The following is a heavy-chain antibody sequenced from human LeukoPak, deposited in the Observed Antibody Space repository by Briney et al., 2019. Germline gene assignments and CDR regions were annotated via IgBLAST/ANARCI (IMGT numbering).Heavy chain of an antibody. D-gene: IGHD3-22*01. CDR2: ISGGGGTT. Sequence: PGGSLRLSCAASGFVFSSYAMSWVRQAPGKGPEWVSTISGGGGTTYYADSVKGRFTISRDNSKSTLYLLMNSLRAEDTAIYYCAKDQFMYYYDSSGSRSWFDPWGQGTLVTVSS. V-gene: IGHV3-23*01. CDR3: AKDQFMYYYDSSGSRSWFDP. J-gene: IGHJ5*02. CDR1: GFVFSSYA.